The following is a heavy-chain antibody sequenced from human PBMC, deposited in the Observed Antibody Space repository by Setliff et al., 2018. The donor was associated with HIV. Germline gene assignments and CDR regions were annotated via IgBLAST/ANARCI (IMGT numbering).Heavy chain of an antibody. V-gene: IGHV4-38-2*02. D-gene: IGHD3-10*01. CDR2: IYHSGST. Sequence: TSETLSLTCTVSGYSISSGYYWGWIRQPPGKGLEWIGSIYHSGSTYYNPSLKSRVTISVDTSKNQFSLKLSSVTAADTAVYYCARNGVLWFGELSPYYFDYWGQGTLVTVSS. CDR1: GYSISSGYY. CDR3: ARNGVLWFGELSPYYFDY. J-gene: IGHJ4*02.